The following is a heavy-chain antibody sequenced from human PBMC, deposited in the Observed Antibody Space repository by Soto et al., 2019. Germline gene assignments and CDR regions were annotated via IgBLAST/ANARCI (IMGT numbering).Heavy chain of an antibody. CDR2: IIPIFGTA. J-gene: IGHJ3*02. CDR1: GGTFSSYA. D-gene: IGHD3-22*01. Sequence: SVKVSCKASGGTFSSYAISWVRQAPGQGLEWMGGIIPIFGTANYAQKFQGRVTITADESTSTAYMELSSLRSEDTAVYYCAREPRMHSSGPRRAFDIWGQGTMVTVSS. CDR3: AREPRMHSSGPRRAFDI. V-gene: IGHV1-69*13.